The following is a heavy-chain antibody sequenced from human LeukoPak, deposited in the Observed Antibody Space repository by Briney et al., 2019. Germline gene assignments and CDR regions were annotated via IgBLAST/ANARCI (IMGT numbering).Heavy chain of an antibody. V-gene: IGHV1-2*02. CDR2: INPNSDGT. CDR1: GYTFTGYY. J-gene: IGHJ6*03. D-gene: IGHD6-6*01. Sequence: ASVKVSCKASGYTFTGYYMHWVRQAPGQGPEWMGWINPNSDGTNYAQKLQGRVTMTTDTSTSTAYMELRSLRSDDTAVYYCARLIAARPAYYYYYMDVWGKGTTVTVSS. CDR3: ARLIAARPAYYYYYMDV.